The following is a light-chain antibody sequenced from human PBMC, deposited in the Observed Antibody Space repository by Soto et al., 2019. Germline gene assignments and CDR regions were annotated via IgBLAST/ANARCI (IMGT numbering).Light chain of an antibody. CDR2: GAS. Sequence: VLTQSPGTLSLSPGERATLSCRASQSVNSINLNWYQQKPGQAPRLLIYGASTRAAGIPERFSGSGSGTDFTLTISRLEPEDFAVYYCHHYGNSLWTFGQGTKVEIK. CDR3: HHYGNSLWT. V-gene: IGKV3-20*01. CDR1: QSVNSIN. J-gene: IGKJ1*01.